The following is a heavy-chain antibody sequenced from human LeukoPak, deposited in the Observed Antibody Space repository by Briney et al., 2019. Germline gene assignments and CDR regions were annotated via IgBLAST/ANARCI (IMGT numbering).Heavy chain of an antibody. J-gene: IGHJ3*02. CDR3: ARLRILGVDAFDI. Sequence: GESLKISCKGSGYSFASYWISWVRQMPGKGLEWMGIIYPGDSDTRYSPSFQGQVTISADKSISTAYLQWSSLKASDTAMYYCARLRILGVDAFDIWGQGTMVTVSS. D-gene: IGHD3-3*01. CDR2: IYPGDSDT. V-gene: IGHV5-51*01. CDR1: GYSFASYW.